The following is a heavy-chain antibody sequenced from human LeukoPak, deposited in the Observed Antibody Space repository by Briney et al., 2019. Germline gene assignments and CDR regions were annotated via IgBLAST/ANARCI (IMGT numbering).Heavy chain of an antibody. D-gene: IGHD6-6*01. Sequence: GRSLRLSCAASGFTFDDYAMHWARQAPGKGLEWVSGISWNSGSIGYADSMKGRFTISRDNAKNSLYLQMNSLRAEDTALYYCAKSWDYSSSSMNAFDIWGQGTMVTVSS. CDR2: ISWNSGSI. J-gene: IGHJ3*02. CDR3: AKSWDYSSSSMNAFDI. CDR1: GFTFDDYA. V-gene: IGHV3-9*01.